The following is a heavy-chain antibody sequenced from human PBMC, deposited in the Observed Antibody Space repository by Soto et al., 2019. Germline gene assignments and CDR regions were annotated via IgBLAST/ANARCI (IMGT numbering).Heavy chain of an antibody. CDR2: ISSNGGST. D-gene: IGHD2-21*02. CDR3: VKDLYPGRYCGGDCYSGFDY. V-gene: IGHV3-64D*08. CDR1: GFTFSSYA. J-gene: IGHJ4*02. Sequence: PGGSLRLSCSASGFTFSSYAMHWVRQAPGKGLEYVSAISSNGGSTYYADSVKGRFTISRDNSKNTLYLQMSSLRAEDTAVYYCVKDLYPGRYCGGDCYSGFDYWRQVTLVTVSS.